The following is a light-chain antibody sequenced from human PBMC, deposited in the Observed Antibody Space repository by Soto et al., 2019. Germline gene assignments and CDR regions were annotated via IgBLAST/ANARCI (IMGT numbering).Light chain of an antibody. V-gene: IGLV3-1*01. Sequence: SYELTQPPSVSVSPGETASITCSGDKLGDKYASWYQQKPGQSPVLVIYQDHKRPSGIPERFSGSTSGNTATLTISGTQAMDEADSFCQAWAGTVVFGGGTKLTVL. CDR3: QAWAGTVV. J-gene: IGLJ3*02. CDR1: KLGDKY. CDR2: QDH.